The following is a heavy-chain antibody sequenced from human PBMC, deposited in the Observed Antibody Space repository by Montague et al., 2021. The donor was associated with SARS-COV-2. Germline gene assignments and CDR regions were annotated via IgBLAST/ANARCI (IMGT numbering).Heavy chain of an antibody. CDR1: GFTFSRYG. J-gene: IGHJ3*01. D-gene: IGHD3-22*01. CDR2: ISTTGANT. Sequence: SLRLSCAASGFTFSRYGMNWVRQAPGKGLEWVSAISTTGANTYYAGSVKGRFTISRDNSKNTLYLQLNSLRAEDTAVYYCAKEGVVVGADGFDYWGQGTMVTAAS. V-gene: IGHV3-23*01. CDR3: AKEGVVVGADGFDY.